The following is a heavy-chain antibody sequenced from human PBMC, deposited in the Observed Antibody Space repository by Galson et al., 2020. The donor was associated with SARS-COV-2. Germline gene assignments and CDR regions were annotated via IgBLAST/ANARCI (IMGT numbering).Heavy chain of an antibody. J-gene: IGHJ4*02. CDR1: GFTFSSYG. D-gene: IGHD3-10*01. V-gene: IGHV3-30*19. Sequence: QLGESLKISCAASGFTFSSYGMHWVRQAPGKGLEWVAVISYDGSNKYYADSVKGRFTISRDNSKNTLYLQMNSLRAEDTAVYYCARDRRAKYYGPFDYWGQGTLVTVSS. CDR3: ARDRRAKYYGPFDY. CDR2: ISYDGSNK.